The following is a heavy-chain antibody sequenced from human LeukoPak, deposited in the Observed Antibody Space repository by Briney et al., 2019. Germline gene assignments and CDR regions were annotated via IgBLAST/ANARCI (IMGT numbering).Heavy chain of an antibody. CDR2: IYYTGST. D-gene: IGHD6-19*01. CDR3: ARGTYSSGWYVAFDY. Sequence: SETLSFTCTVSGGSISSSSCHWGWIRQPPGKRLEWIGSIYYTGSTHYNPSLQSRATTSVDTSRNQYSLKLSSVTAADTAVYFCARGTYSSGWYVAFDYWGQGALVTVSS. J-gene: IGHJ4*02. CDR1: GGSISSSSCH. V-gene: IGHV4-39*01.